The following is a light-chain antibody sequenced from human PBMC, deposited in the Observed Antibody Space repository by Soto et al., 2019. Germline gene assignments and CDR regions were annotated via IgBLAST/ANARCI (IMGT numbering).Light chain of an antibody. CDR1: SGHSSNA. CDR3: QTWDTGARVV. J-gene: IGLJ2*01. Sequence: QSVLTQSPSASASLGASVKLTCTLSSGHSSNAIAWHQQQPEKGPRYLMKLSSDGSHSKGDGIPDRFSGSSSGAERYLTISGLQSEDEADYYCQTWDTGARVVFGGGTKLTVL. V-gene: IGLV4-69*01. CDR2: LSSDGSH.